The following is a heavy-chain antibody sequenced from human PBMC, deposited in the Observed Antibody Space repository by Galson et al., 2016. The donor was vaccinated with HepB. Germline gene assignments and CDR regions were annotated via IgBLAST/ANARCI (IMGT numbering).Heavy chain of an antibody. CDR3: ASRGFGELLPNWFDP. CDR1: GFTFSSYW. V-gene: IGHV3-48*04. CDR2: ISTTGSNT. J-gene: IGHJ5*02. D-gene: IGHD3-10*01. Sequence: SLRLSCAASGFTFSSYWMHWVRQAPGKGLEWVSYISTTGSNTYYADSVKGRFTISRDNAKNSLYVQMNSLRVEDTAVYYCASRGFGELLPNWFDPWGQGTLVTVSS.